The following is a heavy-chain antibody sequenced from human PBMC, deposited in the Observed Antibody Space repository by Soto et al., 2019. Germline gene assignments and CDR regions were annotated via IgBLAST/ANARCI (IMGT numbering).Heavy chain of an antibody. D-gene: IGHD6-19*01. J-gene: IGHJ4*02. CDR2: ISGSGGGT. V-gene: IGHV3-23*01. Sequence: SGFTFSSYAMSWVRQAPGRGLEWVSLISGSGGGTYYADSVKGRFTISRDNSKNTLYLQMNSLRAEDTAVYYCARHGNGSYHILDYWGQGTLVTVSS. CDR3: ARHGNGSYHILDY. CDR1: GFTFSSYA.